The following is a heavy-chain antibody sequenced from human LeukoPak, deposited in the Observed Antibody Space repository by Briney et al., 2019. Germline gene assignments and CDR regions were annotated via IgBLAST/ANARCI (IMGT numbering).Heavy chain of an antibody. D-gene: IGHD6-19*01. CDR2: IWSDGNNK. CDR1: GFTFNTYA. Sequence: GGSLRLPCAASGFTFNTYAMHWVRQAPGKGLEWVAVIWSDGNNKYYADSVKGRFTISRDNSKNTLSLQMNSLRAEDTAVYYCARDQIPITVAAPGYWGQGTLVTVSS. J-gene: IGHJ4*02. V-gene: IGHV3-33*01. CDR3: ARDQIPITVAAPGY.